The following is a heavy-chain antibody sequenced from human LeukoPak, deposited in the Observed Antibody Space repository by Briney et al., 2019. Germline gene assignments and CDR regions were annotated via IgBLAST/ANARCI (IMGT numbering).Heavy chain of an antibody. V-gene: IGHV3-21*01. CDR1: GFTFRNYN. CDR3: ARLHASAQFDP. Sequence: PGGSLRLSCAASGFTFRNYNMNWVRQAPGKGLEWVSSISESSSFIQYADSLKGRFAISRDNAKNSLYLQMNSLRAEDTAVYYCARLHASAQFDPWGQGTLVTVSS. J-gene: IGHJ5*02. CDR2: ISESSSFI. D-gene: IGHD2-8*01.